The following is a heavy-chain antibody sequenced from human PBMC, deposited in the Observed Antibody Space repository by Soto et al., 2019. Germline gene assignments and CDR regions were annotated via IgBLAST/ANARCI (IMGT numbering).Heavy chain of an antibody. Sequence: SETLSLTCSVLDDSISDSRYYWAWIRQSPEKGLEWIGSISHDGHAYYNPPLKSRVTLFADTARNQFSLKMKSVTVADTALYFCARQVYGDYLGGNWFGPWGQGAPVTVS. V-gene: IGHV4-39*01. CDR3: ARQVYGDYLGGNWFGP. CDR1: DDSISDSRYY. D-gene: IGHD4-17*01. J-gene: IGHJ5*02. CDR2: ISHDGHA.